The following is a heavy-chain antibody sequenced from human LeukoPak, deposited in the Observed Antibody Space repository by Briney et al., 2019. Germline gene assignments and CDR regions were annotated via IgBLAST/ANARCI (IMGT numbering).Heavy chain of an antibody. V-gene: IGHV1-69-2*01. CDR1: GYTFTDYY. D-gene: IGHD6-19*01. CDR3: ATGRIAVAGTSWCDP. Sequence: ASVKVSCKASGYTFTDYYMHWVQQAPGKGLEWMGLVDPEDGETIYAEKFQGRVTITADKSTGTAYMELSSLRSEDTAVYYCATGRIAVAGTSWCDPWGQGTLVTVSS. J-gene: IGHJ5*02. CDR2: VDPEDGET.